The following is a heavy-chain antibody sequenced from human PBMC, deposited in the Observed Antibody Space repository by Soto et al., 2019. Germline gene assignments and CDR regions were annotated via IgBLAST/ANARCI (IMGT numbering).Heavy chain of an antibody. D-gene: IGHD5-12*01. CDR1: GGSISSSSYY. CDR3: ARGIGYYFDY. J-gene: IGHJ4*01. V-gene: IGHV4-39*01. Sequence: QLQLQESGPGLVKTSETLSLTCTVSGGSISSSSYYWGWIRQPPGKGLEWIANIDYNGITYYNPSLKSRVAMSVDTSKTQFSLKLSSVTAADSALYYYARGIGYYFDYWGHGTLVTVSS. CDR2: IDYNGIT.